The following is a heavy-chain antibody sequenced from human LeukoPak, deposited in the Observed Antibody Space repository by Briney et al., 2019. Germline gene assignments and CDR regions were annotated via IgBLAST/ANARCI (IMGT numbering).Heavy chain of an antibody. CDR3: ARASAAGRSLNWFDP. V-gene: IGHV5-51*01. Sequence: GESLKISRKGSGYSFTSYWIGWVRQMPGKGLEWMGIIYPGDSDTRYSPSFQGQVTISADKSISTAYLQWSSLKASDTAMYYCARASAAGRSLNWFDPWGQGTLVTVSS. CDR1: GYSFTSYW. D-gene: IGHD6-13*01. CDR2: IYPGDSDT. J-gene: IGHJ5*02.